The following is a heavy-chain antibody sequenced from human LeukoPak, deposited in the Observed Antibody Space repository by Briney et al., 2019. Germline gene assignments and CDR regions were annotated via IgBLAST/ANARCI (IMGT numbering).Heavy chain of an antibody. CDR1: GFTFSSYA. Sequence: PGRSLRLSCAASGFTFSSYAMHWVRQAPGKGLEWVAVISYDGSNKYYADSVKGRFTISRDNSKNTLYLQMNSLRAEDTAVYYCARDGGGYDISYYFDYWGQGTLVTVSS. D-gene: IGHD5-12*01. CDR2: ISYDGSNK. J-gene: IGHJ4*02. V-gene: IGHV3-30-3*01. CDR3: ARDGGGYDISYYFDY.